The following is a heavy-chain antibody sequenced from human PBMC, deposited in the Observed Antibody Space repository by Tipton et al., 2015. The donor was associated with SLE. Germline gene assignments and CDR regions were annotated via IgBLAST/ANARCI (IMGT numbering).Heavy chain of an antibody. D-gene: IGHD6-6*01. CDR3: ARHGRITARDWYFDL. V-gene: IGHV4-59*08. J-gene: IGHJ2*01. CDR2: ISSIGST. CDR1: GVSISNYY. Sequence: TLSLTCYVTGVSISNYYWTWIRQSPGKGLEWIGRISSIGSTNYNPSLKSRVTISVDTSKNQFSLKLSSVTAADTAVYYCARHGRITARDWYFDLWGRGTLVTVSS.